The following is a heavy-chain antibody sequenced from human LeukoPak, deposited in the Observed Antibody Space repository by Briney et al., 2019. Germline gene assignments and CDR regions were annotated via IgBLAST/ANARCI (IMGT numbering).Heavy chain of an antibody. CDR1: GGSISSGSYD. V-gene: IGHV4-39*07. Sequence: SETLSLTCTVSGGSISSGSYDWYWIRQPPGKGLEWIGSIYYSGSTYYNPSLKSRVTISVDTSKNQISLKLSSVTAADTAVYYCAREKGVANAFDMWGQGTMVIVSS. D-gene: IGHD2-15*01. J-gene: IGHJ3*02. CDR2: IYYSGST. CDR3: AREKGVANAFDM.